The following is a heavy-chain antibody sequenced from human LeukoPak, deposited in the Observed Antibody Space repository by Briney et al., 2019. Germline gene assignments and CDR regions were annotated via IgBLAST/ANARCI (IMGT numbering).Heavy chain of an antibody. CDR2: INWNGVST. D-gene: IGHD3-10*01. Sequence: GGSLRLSCAASGFTFDDYGMTWVRQAPGKGLEWVSGINWNGVSTGYADSVKGRFTISRDNAKNSLYLQMNSLRAEDTALYYCARSPRIIIVQGLISYYYYMDVWGKGTTVTVSS. CDR3: ARSPRIIIVQGLISYYYYMDV. CDR1: GFTFDDYG. V-gene: IGHV3-20*04. J-gene: IGHJ6*03.